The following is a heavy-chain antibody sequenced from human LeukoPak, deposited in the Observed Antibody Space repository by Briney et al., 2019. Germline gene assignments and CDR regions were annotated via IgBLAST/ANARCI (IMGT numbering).Heavy chain of an antibody. CDR2: IYHSGST. J-gene: IGHJ4*02. CDR1: GGSISSYY. CDR3: ARGRDYYDSSGYYS. D-gene: IGHD3-22*01. Sequence: PSETLSLTCSVSGGSISSYYWSWIRQPPGKGLEWIGSIYHSGSTYYNPSLKSRVTISVDTSKNQFPLKLSSVTAADTAVYYCARGRDYYDSSGYYSWGQGTLVTVSS. V-gene: IGHV4-38-2*02.